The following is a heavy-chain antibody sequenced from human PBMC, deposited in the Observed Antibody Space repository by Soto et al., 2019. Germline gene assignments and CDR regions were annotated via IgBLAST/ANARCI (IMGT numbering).Heavy chain of an antibody. CDR2: INTYSGQT. D-gene: IGHD1-26*01. V-gene: IGHV1-18*01. CDR1: GYTFTDYG. CDR3: ARDQYAVGGDF. Sequence: ASVKVSCKASGYTFTDYGVSWVRPAPGQGLEWMGWINTYSGQTNYAQKVQGRVFMTTDTSTATAYMELRSLNSDDTAVYYCARDQYAVGGDFWRLGTLVTVSS. J-gene: IGHJ4*02.